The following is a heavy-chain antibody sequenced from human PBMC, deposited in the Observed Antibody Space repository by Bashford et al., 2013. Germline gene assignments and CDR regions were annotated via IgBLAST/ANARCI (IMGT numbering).Heavy chain of an antibody. CDR3: ARQPRWYYYDSSGYY. D-gene: IGHD3-22*01. Sequence: WVRQXPGKGLEWMGNIYPGDSGVVYSPSFKGQVTISADRSTTTAYLQWSSLKASDTAMYYCARQPRWYYYDSSGYYWGQGTLVTVSS. CDR2: IYPGDSGV. J-gene: IGHJ4*02. V-gene: IGHV5-51*01.